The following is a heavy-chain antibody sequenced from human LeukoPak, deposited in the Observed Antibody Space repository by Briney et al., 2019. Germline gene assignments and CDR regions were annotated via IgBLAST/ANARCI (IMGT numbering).Heavy chain of an antibody. CDR1: GFTFSTYS. CDR2: IYSGGST. V-gene: IGHV3-53*01. J-gene: IGHJ5*02. D-gene: IGHD2-15*01. Sequence: GGSLRLSCAASGFTFSTYSMNWVRQAPGKGLEWVSVIYSGGSTYYADSVKGRFTISRDNSKNTLYLQMNSLRAEDTAVYYCARGYCSGGSCYSVWFDPWGQGTLVTVSS. CDR3: ARGYCSGGSCYSVWFDP.